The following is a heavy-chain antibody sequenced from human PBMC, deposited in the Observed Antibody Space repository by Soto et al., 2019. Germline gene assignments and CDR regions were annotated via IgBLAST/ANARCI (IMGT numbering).Heavy chain of an antibody. D-gene: IGHD2-15*01. CDR3: AKEVVVVVAAIWDYYGMDV. J-gene: IGHJ6*02. Sequence: GGSLRLSCAASGFTFSSYGMHWVRQAPGKGLEWVAVISYDGSNKYYADSVKGRFTISRDNSKNTLYLQMNSLRAEDTAVYYCAKEVVVVVAAIWDYYGMDVWGQGTTVTVSS. CDR2: ISYDGSNK. V-gene: IGHV3-30*18. CDR1: GFTFSSYG.